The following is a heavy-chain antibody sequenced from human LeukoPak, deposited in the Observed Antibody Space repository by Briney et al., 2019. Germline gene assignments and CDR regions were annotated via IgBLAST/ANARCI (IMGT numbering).Heavy chain of an antibody. J-gene: IGHJ4*02. D-gene: IGHD2-2*01. CDR2: ISSSSSYI. V-gene: IGHV3-21*01. CDR3: STSRFCSSTSCLFPFDN. Sequence: GRSLRLSRAASGFTFSSYNMNWVRQAPGRGLEWVSSISSSSSYIYYADSLKGRFTISRDNAKNSLYLQINSLRAEDTAVYYCSTSRFCSSTSCLFPFDNWGQGTLVTVSS. CDR1: GFTFSSYN.